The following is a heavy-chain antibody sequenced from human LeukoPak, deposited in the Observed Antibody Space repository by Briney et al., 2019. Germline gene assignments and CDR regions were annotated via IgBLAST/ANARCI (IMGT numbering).Heavy chain of an antibody. CDR3: ARDTYYYDSSGYYRFDY. V-gene: IGHV4-39*07. Sequence: SETLSLTCTVSGGSISSSSYYWGWIRQPPGKGLEWIGSIYYSGSTYYNPSLKSRVTISVDTSKNQFSLKLSSVTAADTAVYYCARDTYYYDSSGYYRFDYWGQGTLVTVSS. CDR1: GGSISSSSYY. D-gene: IGHD3-22*01. CDR2: IYYSGST. J-gene: IGHJ4*02.